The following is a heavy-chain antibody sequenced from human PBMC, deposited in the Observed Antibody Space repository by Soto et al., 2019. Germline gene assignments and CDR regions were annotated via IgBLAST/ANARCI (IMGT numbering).Heavy chain of an antibody. CDR2: IYYSGST. J-gene: IGHJ4*02. V-gene: IGHV4-31*03. Sequence: PSETLSLTCTVSGGSISSGGYYWSWIRQHPGKGLEWIGYIYYSGSTYYNPSLKSRVTISVDTSKNQFSLKLSSVTAADTAVYYCARGVRFLELFSENYFDYWSQGTLVTVSS. CDR1: GGSISSGGYY. D-gene: IGHD3-3*01. CDR3: ARGVRFLELFSENYFDY.